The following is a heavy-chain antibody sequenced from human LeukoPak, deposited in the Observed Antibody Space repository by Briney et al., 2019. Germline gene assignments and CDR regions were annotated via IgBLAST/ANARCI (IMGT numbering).Heavy chain of an antibody. CDR1: GFTFSSYW. D-gene: IGHD5-12*01. Sequence: GGSLRLSCAASGFTFSSYWMSWVRQAPGKGLEWVANIKQDGSEKYYVDSVKGRFTISRDNAENSLYLHMNSLRAEDTAVYYCARKSDVLTGYRYYFASWGQGTLVTVSS. V-gene: IGHV3-7*01. CDR3: ARKSDVLTGYRYYFAS. J-gene: IGHJ4*02. CDR2: IKQDGSEK.